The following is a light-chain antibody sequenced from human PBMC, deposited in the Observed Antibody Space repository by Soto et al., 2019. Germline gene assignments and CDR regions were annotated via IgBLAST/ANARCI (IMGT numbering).Light chain of an antibody. V-gene: IGKV3-20*01. CDR2: GAS. CDR3: QQYGSSPGIT. CDR1: QTVKNNY. Sequence: PGEVATHCCMASQTVKNNYLAWYQQKPGQAPRLLIYGASSRATGIPDRFSGSGSGTDFTLTISRLEPEDFAVYYCQQYGSSPGITFGQGTRLEI. J-gene: IGKJ5*01.